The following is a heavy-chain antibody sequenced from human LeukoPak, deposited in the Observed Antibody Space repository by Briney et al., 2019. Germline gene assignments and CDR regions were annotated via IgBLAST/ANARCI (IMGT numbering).Heavy chain of an antibody. Sequence: GGSLRHSCAASGFTFSSYEMNWVPQAPGKGLEWASYISSSGSTIYYADSVKGRFTISRDNAKNSLYLQMNSLRAEDTAVYYCARVVSSGWYSDYWGQGTLVTVSS. J-gene: IGHJ4*02. CDR3: ARVVSSGWYSDY. CDR2: ISSSGSTI. D-gene: IGHD6-19*01. V-gene: IGHV3-48*03. CDR1: GFTFSSYE.